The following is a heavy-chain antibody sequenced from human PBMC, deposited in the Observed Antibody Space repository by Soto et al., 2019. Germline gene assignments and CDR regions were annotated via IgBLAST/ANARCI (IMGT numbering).Heavy chain of an antibody. CDR1: GGSISSGGYS. J-gene: IGHJ4*02. CDR3: ASMRGGYDSPGYDY. Sequence: QLQLQESGSGLVKPSQTLSLTCAVSGGSISSGGYSWSWIRQPPGKGLEWIGYIYHRGSTYYNPPLTRRVATSVARSKTQFSLKLSSVTAADAAVDYCASMRGGYDSPGYDYWGQGTLVTVSS. V-gene: IGHV4-30-2*01. D-gene: IGHD3-22*01. CDR2: IYHRGST.